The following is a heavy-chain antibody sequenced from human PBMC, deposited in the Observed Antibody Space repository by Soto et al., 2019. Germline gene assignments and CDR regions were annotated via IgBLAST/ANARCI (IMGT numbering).Heavy chain of an antibody. CDR3: EAEMTFGKLSVV. CDR2: IFPKFGTT. Sequence: SVKVSCKASGGTDTNYVISWVRQAPGQGLEWMGGIFPKFGTTYSAQKLQDRLTITADESTSTVYMQLSSLRLDDTAVYYCEAEMTFGKLSVVWGQGTTVTVSS. V-gene: IGHV1-69*13. CDR1: GGTDTNYV. D-gene: IGHD3-16*02. J-gene: IGHJ6*02.